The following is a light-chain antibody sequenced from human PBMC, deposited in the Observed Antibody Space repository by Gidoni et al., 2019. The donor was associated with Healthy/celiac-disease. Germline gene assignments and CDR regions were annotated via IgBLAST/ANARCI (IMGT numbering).Light chain of an antibody. CDR2: SNN. Sequence: QAVLTQPPSASGSPGHMVTISRSGSSSNIGRNTVNWYQQLPGTAPKLLIYSNNQRPSGVPDRFSVSKSGTSASLAISGLQSEDEEDYYCAAWDDSLNGRVFGGATKLTVL. CDR1: SSNIGRNT. V-gene: IGLV1-44*01. CDR3: AAWDDSLNGRV. J-gene: IGLJ2*01.